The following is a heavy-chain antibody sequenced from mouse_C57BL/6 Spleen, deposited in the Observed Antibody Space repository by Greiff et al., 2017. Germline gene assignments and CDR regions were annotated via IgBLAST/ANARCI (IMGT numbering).Heavy chain of an antibody. D-gene: IGHD1-1*01. CDR3: TREVLVYGSSRFDY. CDR2: IDPETGGT. J-gene: IGHJ2*01. Sequence: VQLQQSGAELVRPGASVTLSCKASGYTFTDYEMHWVKQTPVHGLEWIGAIDPETGGTAYNQKFKGKAILTADKSSSTAYMERRSLTSEDSAVYYCTREVLVYGSSRFDYWGQGTTLTVSS. V-gene: IGHV1-15*01. CDR1: GYTFTDYE.